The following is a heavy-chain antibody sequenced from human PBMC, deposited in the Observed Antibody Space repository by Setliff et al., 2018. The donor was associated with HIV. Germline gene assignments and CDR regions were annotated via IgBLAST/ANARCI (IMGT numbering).Heavy chain of an antibody. D-gene: IGHD6-19*01. V-gene: IGHV3-30*02. CDR2: IRYGGTYK. J-gene: IGHJ4*02. Sequence: PGGSLRLSCAASGFTFSSYGMHWVRQAPGKGLEWVAFIRYGGTYKYYADSLKGRFTISRDNSKNTLVLQMNSLRTEDTAVYYCAKNFYSSPWSPLDYWGQGTLVTVSS. CDR1: GFTFSSYG. CDR3: AKNFYSSPWSPLDY.